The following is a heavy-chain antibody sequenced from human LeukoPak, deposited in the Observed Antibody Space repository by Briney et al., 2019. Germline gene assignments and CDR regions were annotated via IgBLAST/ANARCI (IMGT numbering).Heavy chain of an antibody. V-gene: IGHV4-59*01. J-gene: IGHJ6*02. D-gene: IGHD5-12*01. CDR3: ARDFGYSTAGDHYYGMDV. CDR2: ITSSGYT. Sequence: SETLSLTCAVSGGSINYYWSWIRQSPGKGLEWIGYITSSGYTNYNPSLRSRVTISLDTSKMQFSLRLSSVTAADTAVYFCARDFGYSTAGDHYYGMDVWGQGTTVSVSS. CDR1: GGSINYY.